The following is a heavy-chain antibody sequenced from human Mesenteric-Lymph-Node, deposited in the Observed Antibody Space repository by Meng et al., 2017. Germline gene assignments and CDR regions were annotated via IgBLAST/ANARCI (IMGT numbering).Heavy chain of an antibody. D-gene: IGHD6-19*01. Sequence: VPLQAAGPGLVKPSGTLSLTCAVSGGSISSSNWWSWVREPPGKGLEWIGEIYHSGSTNYNPSLKSRVTISVDKSKNQFSLNLSSVNAADTAVYYCARVGQWLPIDYWGQGTLVTVSS. CDR2: IYHSGST. V-gene: IGHV4-4*02. CDR3: ARVGQWLPIDY. CDR1: GGSISSSNW. J-gene: IGHJ4*02.